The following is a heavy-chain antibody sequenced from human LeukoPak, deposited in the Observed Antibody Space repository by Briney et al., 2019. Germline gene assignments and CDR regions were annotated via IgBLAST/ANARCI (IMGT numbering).Heavy chain of an antibody. CDR3: ARGYYDFWSGYYTGEWFDP. V-gene: IGHV1-8*02. Sequence: ASVKVSCKASGYTFTGYYMHWVRQAPGQGLEWMGWMNPNSGNTGYAQKFQGRVTMTRNTSISTAYMELSSLRSEDTAVYYCARGYYDFWSGYYTGEWFDPWGQGTLVTVSS. CDR2: MNPNSGNT. CDR1: GYTFTGYY. J-gene: IGHJ5*02. D-gene: IGHD3-3*01.